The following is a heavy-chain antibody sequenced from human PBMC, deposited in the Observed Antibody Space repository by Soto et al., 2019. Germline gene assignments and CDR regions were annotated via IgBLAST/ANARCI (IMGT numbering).Heavy chain of an antibody. V-gene: IGHV4-30-4*01. D-gene: IGHD5-18*01. CDR1: GGSISSGDYY. J-gene: IGHJ6*02. Sequence: QVQLQESGPGLVKPSQTLSLTCTVSGGSISSGDYYWSWIRQPPGKGLEWIGYIYYSGSTYYNPSMKTGVSISGSTPNTQSSRKLSSVTAADTAVYYCARASPVVTDVWGQGTTVTFS. CDR3: ARASPVVTDV. CDR2: IYYSGST.